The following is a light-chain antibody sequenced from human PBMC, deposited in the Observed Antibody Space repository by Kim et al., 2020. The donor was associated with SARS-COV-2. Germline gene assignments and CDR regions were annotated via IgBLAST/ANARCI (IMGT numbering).Light chain of an antibody. Sequence: ASVGERVTISCRASQDINNYLAWYQHKPGKAPKLLIYSASVLQVGVPSRFSGSGSGTDFTLTISNLQPEDVATYYCQRYYSAPWTFGQGTKVDIK. CDR3: QRYYSAPWT. CDR1: QDINNY. J-gene: IGKJ1*01. CDR2: SAS. V-gene: IGKV1-27*01.